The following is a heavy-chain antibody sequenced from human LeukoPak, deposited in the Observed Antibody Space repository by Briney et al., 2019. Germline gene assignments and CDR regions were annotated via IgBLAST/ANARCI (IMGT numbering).Heavy chain of an antibody. Sequence: GGSLRLSCAASGFTVSSNYMSWVRQAPGKGLEWVSVIYSGGSTYYADSVKGRFTISRDNSKNTLYLQMNSLRAEDTAVYYCARAGVHYGSGSYYKKGGNDAFDIWGQGTMVTVSS. V-gene: IGHV3-66*01. CDR2: IYSGGST. CDR1: GFTVSSNY. D-gene: IGHD3-10*01. J-gene: IGHJ3*02. CDR3: ARAGVHYGSGSYYKKGGNDAFDI.